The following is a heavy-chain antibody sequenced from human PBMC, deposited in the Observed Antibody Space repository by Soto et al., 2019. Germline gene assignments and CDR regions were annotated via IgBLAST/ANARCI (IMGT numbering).Heavy chain of an antibody. CDR2: ISSSGSTI. CDR3: ARASSIAARSNREASYYYGMDV. J-gene: IGHJ6*02. D-gene: IGHD6-6*01. Sequence: GGSLRLSCAASGFTFSDYYISWIRQAPGKGLEWVSYISSSGSTIYYADSVKGRFTISRDNAKNSLYLQMNSLRAEDTAVYYCARASSIAARSNREASYYYGMDVWGQGTTVTVSS. CDR1: GFTFSDYY. V-gene: IGHV3-11*01.